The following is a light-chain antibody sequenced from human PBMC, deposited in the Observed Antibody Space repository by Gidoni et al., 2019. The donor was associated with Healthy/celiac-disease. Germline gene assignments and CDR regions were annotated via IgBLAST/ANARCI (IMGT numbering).Light chain of an antibody. CDR3: QQRSNWPLLT. CDR1: QSVSSY. J-gene: IGKJ4*01. CDR2: DAS. Sequence: EIVLTQSPATLSLSPGERATLSCRASQSVSSYLAWYQQKPGQAPRLLIDDASNRATGIPARFSGSGSGTDFTLTISSLEPEDFAVYYCQQRSNWPLLTFXGXTKVEIK. V-gene: IGKV3-11*01.